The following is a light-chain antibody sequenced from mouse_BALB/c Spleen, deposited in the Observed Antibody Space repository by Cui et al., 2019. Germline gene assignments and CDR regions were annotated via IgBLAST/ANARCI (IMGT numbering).Light chain of an antibody. CDR2: GAS. CDR1: ENVGTY. Sequence: NIVMTQSPKSMSMSVGERVTLSCKASENVGTYVSWYQQKPEQSPKLLIYGASNRYTGVPDRFTGSGSATDFTLTISSVQAEYLADYHCGQSYSYPTFGGGTKLEIK. J-gene: IGKJ2*01. V-gene: IGKV6-20*01. CDR3: GQSYSYPT.